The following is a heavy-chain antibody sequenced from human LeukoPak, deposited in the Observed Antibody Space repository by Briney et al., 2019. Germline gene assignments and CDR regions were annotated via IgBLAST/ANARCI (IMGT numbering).Heavy chain of an antibody. CDR2: ISAYNGNT. CDR1: GYTFTSYG. V-gene: IGHV1-18*01. J-gene: IGHJ6*03. Sequence: ASVKVSCKASGYTFTSYGISWVRQAPGQGLEWMGWISAYNGNTNYAQKLQGRVTMTTDTSTSTAYMELRSLRSGDTAVYYCARVGLIVVVPAAMGGDYYMDVWGKGTTVTVSS. CDR3: ARVGLIVVVPAAMGGDYYMDV. D-gene: IGHD2-2*01.